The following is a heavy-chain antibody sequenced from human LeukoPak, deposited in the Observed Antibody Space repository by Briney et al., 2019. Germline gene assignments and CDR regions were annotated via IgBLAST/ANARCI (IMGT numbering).Heavy chain of an antibody. CDR3: TRGYLSGSNYQ. J-gene: IGHJ4*02. CDR1: GFFFSSYG. V-gene: IGHV3-48*02. Sequence: GGSLRLSCADSGFFFSSYGMSWVRQAPGKGLEWVSYISSSGSTIYYADSVRGRFTTSRDNAQNLLYLQMNSLRDEDTAMYYCTRGYLSGSNYQWGQGTLVTVSS. D-gene: IGHD3-10*01. CDR2: ISSSGSTI.